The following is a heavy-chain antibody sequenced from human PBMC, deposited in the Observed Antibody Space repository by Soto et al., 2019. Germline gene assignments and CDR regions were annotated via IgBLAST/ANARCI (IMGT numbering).Heavy chain of an antibody. V-gene: IGHV3-64D*08. D-gene: IGHD6-13*01. CDR2: ISSNGGST. Sequence: GGSLRLSCSASGFTFSSYAMHWVRQAPGKGLEYVSAISSNGGSTYYADSVKGRFTISRDNSKNTLYLQMSSLRAEDTAVYYCVKAGGSSWYHYYGMDVWGQGTTVTVSS. CDR3: VKAGGSSWYHYYGMDV. CDR1: GFTFSSYA. J-gene: IGHJ6*02.